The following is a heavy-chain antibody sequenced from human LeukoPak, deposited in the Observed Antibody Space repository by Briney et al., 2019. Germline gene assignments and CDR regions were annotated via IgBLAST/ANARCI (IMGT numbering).Heavy chain of an antibody. V-gene: IGHV1-69*01. CDR3: ARDSPRSHCSSTSCYNWFDP. CDR1: GGTFSSYA. J-gene: IGHJ5*02. Sequence: SVKVSCKASGGTFSSYAISWVRQAPGQGLEWMGGIIPIFGTANYAQKFQGRVTITADESTSTAYMELSSLRSGDTAVYYCARDSPRSHCSSTSCYNWFDPWGQGTLVTVSS. CDR2: IIPIFGTA. D-gene: IGHD2-2*01.